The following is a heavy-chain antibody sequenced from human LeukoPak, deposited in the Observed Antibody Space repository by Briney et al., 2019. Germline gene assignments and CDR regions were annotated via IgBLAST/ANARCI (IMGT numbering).Heavy chain of an antibody. CDR3: ARDLGGSYSYYMDV. Sequence: SETLSLTCAVYGGSFSGYYWSWIRQPPGKGLEWIGEINHSGSTNYNPSLKSRVTISVDTSKNQFSLQLNSVTPEDTAVYYCARDLGGSYSYYMDVWGKGTTVTVSS. D-gene: IGHD1-26*01. CDR2: INHSGST. J-gene: IGHJ6*03. CDR1: GGSFSGYY. V-gene: IGHV4-34*01.